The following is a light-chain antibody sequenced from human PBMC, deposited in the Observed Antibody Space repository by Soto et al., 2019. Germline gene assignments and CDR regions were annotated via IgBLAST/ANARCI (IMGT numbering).Light chain of an antibody. V-gene: IGKV3-20*01. CDR3: QQYGSTLIT. CDR1: QSVSSSY. Sequence: EIGLTQSPGTLSLSPGEIATLSCRASQSVSSSYLAWYQQKPGQAPRLLIYGASSRPTGIPDRFSGSGSGTDFTLTISRLEPEDFAVYYCQQYGSTLITFGQGTRLEIK. CDR2: GAS. J-gene: IGKJ5*01.